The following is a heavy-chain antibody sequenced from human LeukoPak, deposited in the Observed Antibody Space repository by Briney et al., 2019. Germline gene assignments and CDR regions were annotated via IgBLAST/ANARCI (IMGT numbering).Heavy chain of an antibody. CDR3: ARYRPYYDFWSGYKTGGYFDY. CDR1: GGSFSGYY. Sequence: SETLSLTCAVYGGSFSGYYWSWVRQPPGKGREWVGEINHSGSTNYNPSLKSRVTISVDTSKTQFSLKLSSVTAADTAVYYCARYRPYYDFWSGYKTGGYFDYWGQGTLVTVSS. V-gene: IGHV4-34*01. D-gene: IGHD3-3*01. CDR2: INHSGST. J-gene: IGHJ4*02.